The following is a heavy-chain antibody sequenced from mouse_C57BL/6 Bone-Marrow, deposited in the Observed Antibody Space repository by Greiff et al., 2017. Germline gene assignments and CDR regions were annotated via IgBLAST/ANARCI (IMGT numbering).Heavy chain of an antibody. V-gene: IGHV1-61*01. D-gene: IGHD2-1*01. CDR3: ARYGTAWFAH. CDR1: GYTFTSYW. Sequence: QVQLQQPGAELVRPGSSVKLSCKASGYTFTSYWMDWVKQRPGQGLEWIGNIYPSDSETHYNQKFKDKATLTVDKSSSTAYMQLSSLTSEDSAVYYCARYGTAWFAHWGQGTLVTVSA. J-gene: IGHJ3*01. CDR2: IYPSDSET.